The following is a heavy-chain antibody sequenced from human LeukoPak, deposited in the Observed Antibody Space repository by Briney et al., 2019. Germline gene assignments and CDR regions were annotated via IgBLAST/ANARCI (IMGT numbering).Heavy chain of an antibody. CDR1: GGSISSANW. CDR2: IYDRGIT. CDR3: AREETTVTTFNPTALNRLDP. V-gene: IGHV4-4*02. D-gene: IGHD4-17*01. Sequence: SGTLSLTCAVSGGSISSANWWSWVRQPPGKGLEWIGEIYDRGITNYNPSLKGRVTISVDKSKNQFSLKLNSVTAADTAVYYCAREETTVTTFNPTALNRLDPWGQGILVIVSS. J-gene: IGHJ5*02.